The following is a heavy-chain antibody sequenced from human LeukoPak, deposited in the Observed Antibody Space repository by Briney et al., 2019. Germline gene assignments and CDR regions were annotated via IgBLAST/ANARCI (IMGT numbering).Heavy chain of an antibody. V-gene: IGHV1-46*01. CDR2: INPNDGGT. D-gene: IGHD1-7*01. CDR3: ARRAGTTGAIDY. J-gene: IGHJ4*02. CDR1: GYTFIRYY. Sequence: ASVKVSCKASGYTFIRYYIHWVRQAPGQGPEWMGLINPNDGGTIYAQKVQGRFTMTSDTSTSTFYMELSSLRSADTAMYYCARRAGTTGAIDYWGLGTLVTVSS.